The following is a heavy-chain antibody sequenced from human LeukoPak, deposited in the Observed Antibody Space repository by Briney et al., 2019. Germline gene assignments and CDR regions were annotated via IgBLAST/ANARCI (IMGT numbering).Heavy chain of an antibody. D-gene: IGHD3-3*01. J-gene: IGHJ4*02. Sequence: PGGSLRLSCAASGFTFSSYAMSWVRQAPGKGLEWVSAISGSGGSTYYADSVKGRFTISRDNSKNTLYLQMNSLRAEDTAVYYCAKTTYYDFWSGPRYFDYWGQGTLLTVSS. CDR2: ISGSGGST. CDR3: AKTTYYDFWSGPRYFDY. CDR1: GFTFSSYA. V-gene: IGHV3-23*01.